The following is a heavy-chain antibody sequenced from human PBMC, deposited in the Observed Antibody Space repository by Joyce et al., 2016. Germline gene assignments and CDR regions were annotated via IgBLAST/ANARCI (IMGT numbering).Heavy chain of an antibody. Sequence: QVQLVESGGGVVQPGRSLRLSCAASGVTFSSYAMHWVRQAPGKGLEWVSVVSYDGSTKFYADSVKGRFAISRDNSKNTLSLEMNTLEAEDTAMYYCVRDLRTAVATPLWGQGTLVTVSS. CDR1: GVTFSSYA. D-gene: IGHD4-23*01. CDR2: VSYDGSTK. CDR3: VRDLRTAVATPL. J-gene: IGHJ4*02. V-gene: IGHV3-30*09.